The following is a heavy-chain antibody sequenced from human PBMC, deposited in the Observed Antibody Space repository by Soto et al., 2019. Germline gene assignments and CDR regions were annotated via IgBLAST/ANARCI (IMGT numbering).Heavy chain of an antibody. CDR3: ARDASGGIYFEY. D-gene: IGHD3-10*01. V-gene: IGHV4-31*03. Sequence: QVQLQESGPGLVKPSQTLSLTCTVSGGSISSGGYYWSWIRQHPGKGLEWIGYIYTSGSTYYNPSLRSRVTISVDTSKNHVSLKLSSVTAADTAVYYCARDASGGIYFEYWGQGTLVTVSS. J-gene: IGHJ4*02. CDR2: IYTSGST. CDR1: GGSISSGGYY.